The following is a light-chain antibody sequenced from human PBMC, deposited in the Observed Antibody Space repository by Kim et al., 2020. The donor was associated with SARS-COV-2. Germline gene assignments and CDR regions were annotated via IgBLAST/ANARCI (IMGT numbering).Light chain of an antibody. V-gene: IGLV2-8*01. J-gene: IGLJ1*01. CDR3: SSYAGTNNYV. CDR2: EVN. Sequence: GQSVTSSCTGTRSDVGNYKYVSWYQQHPGKAPKFIIYEVNKRPSGVPDRFSGSKSGNTASLTVSGLQAEDEAHYYCSSYAGTNNYVFGTGTKVTVL. CDR1: RSDVGNYKY.